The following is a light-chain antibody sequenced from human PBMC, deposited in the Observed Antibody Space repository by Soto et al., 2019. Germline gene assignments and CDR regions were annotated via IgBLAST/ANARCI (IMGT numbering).Light chain of an antibody. CDR3: QQYYSYPT. V-gene: IGKV1-8*01. CDR1: QCISSY. J-gene: IGKJ4*01. Sequence: AIRMTQSPSSFSASTGDRVTITCRASQCISSYLAWYQQKPGKAPKLLIYAASTLQSGVTSRFSGSGSGTDFTLALSCLQSEDFATYYCQQYYSYPTFGGGTKVEIK. CDR2: AAS.